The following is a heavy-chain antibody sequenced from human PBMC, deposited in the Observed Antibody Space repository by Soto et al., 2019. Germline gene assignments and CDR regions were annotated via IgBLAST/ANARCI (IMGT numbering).Heavy chain of an antibody. CDR2: IYYSGST. CDR3: ARGPKNLGGRFYYGMDV. CDR1: GGSIRSDGFY. V-gene: IGHV4-31*03. Sequence: QVQLQESGPGLVKPSQTLSLTCTVSGGSIRSDGFYWTWVRHLPGKGLEWVGFIYYSGSTYYNPSLKSRITISMDSSRNQFFLSLTSVTAADMAVYYCARGPKNLGGRFYYGMDVWGQGTTVTVSS. J-gene: IGHJ6*02.